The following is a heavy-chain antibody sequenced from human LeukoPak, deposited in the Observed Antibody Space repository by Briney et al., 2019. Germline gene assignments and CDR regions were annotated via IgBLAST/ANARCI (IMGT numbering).Heavy chain of an antibody. D-gene: IGHD3-10*01. CDR2: ISGSSVTV. CDR1: GFTFSSYE. J-gene: IGHJ4*02. CDR3: ARHDYASGSYFDY. V-gene: IGHV3-48*03. Sequence: GGSLRLSCAASGFTFSSYEMNWGRQAPGKGLEWVSYISGSSVTVYYADSVKGRFTISRDNAKNSLYLQMNSLRAEDTAVYYCARHDYASGSYFDYWGQGTLVTVSS.